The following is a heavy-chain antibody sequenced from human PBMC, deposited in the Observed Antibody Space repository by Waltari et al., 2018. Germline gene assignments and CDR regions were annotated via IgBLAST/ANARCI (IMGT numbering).Heavy chain of an antibody. D-gene: IGHD4-17*01. V-gene: IGHV4-34*01. J-gene: IGHJ4*02. CDR1: GGSLSGHY. CDR2: IHYSGSI. CDR3: VRGLDYAKSGY. Sequence: QVQLQQWGAGLVKPSETLSLTCAVYGGSLSGHYWTWIRQSPGKGLEWIGEIHYSGSIHYSPSLMSRATISVDTSKNQFSLHLTSVTVADTAMYYCVRGLDYAKSGYWGQGTLVTVSS.